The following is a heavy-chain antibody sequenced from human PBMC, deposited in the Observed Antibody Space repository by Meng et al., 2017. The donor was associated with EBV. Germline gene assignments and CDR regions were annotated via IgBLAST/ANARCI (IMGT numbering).Heavy chain of an antibody. CDR3: ARAEIAAAGRLDY. CDR1: VGTFSSYA. D-gene: IGHD6-13*01. Sequence: VSRWQAGAEVKRPGSSVKVSCKASVGTFSSYAISWVRQAPGQGLEWMGGIIPIFGTANYAQKFQGRVTITADKSTSTAYMELSSLRSEDTAVYYCARAEIAAAGRLDYWGQGTLVTVSS. CDR2: IIPIFGTA. V-gene: IGHV1-69*06. J-gene: IGHJ4*02.